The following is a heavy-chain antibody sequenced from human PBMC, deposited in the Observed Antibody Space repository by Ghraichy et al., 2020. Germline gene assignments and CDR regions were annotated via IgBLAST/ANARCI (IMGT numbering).Heavy chain of an antibody. Sequence: ETLSLTCTVSGGSISSYYWSWIRQPAGKGLEWIGRIYTSGSTNYNPSLKSRVTMSVDTSKNQFSLKLSSVTAADTAVYYCARDQSGSSGWYVLGPWKNWFDPWGQGTLVTVSS. V-gene: IGHV4-4*07. CDR1: GGSISSYY. CDR3: ARDQSGSSGWYVLGPWKNWFDP. J-gene: IGHJ5*02. D-gene: IGHD6-19*01. CDR2: IYTSGST.